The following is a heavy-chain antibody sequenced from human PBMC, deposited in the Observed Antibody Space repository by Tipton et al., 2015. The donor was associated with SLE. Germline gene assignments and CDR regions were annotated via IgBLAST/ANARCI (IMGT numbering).Heavy chain of an antibody. Sequence: TLSLTCAVYGGSISSHYWSWIRQPPGKGLEWIGYIYYSGSTNYNPSLKSRVTISVDTSKNQFSLKLSSVTVADTAVYYCARENYDFWSGYWFDPWGQGTLVTVSS. V-gene: IGHV4-59*11. J-gene: IGHJ5*02. CDR1: GGSISSHY. CDR2: IYYSGST. D-gene: IGHD3-3*01. CDR3: ARENYDFWSGYWFDP.